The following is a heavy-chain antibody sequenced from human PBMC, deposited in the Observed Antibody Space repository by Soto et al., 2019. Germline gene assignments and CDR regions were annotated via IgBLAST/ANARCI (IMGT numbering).Heavy chain of an antibody. CDR2: IATYNSNK. Sequence: HLVQSGPEVKQHGASVTVSCKTSGDTFTNFGLSWVRQAPGQGLEWMGWIATYNSNKNYAQKFQGRLTLTTDTSTSTAYMELKSLGYDDTAVYYCARVLRGVVNWFDPWGQGTLVTVSS. CDR3: ARVLRGVVNWFDP. J-gene: IGHJ5*02. CDR1: GDTFTNFG. D-gene: IGHD3-10*01. V-gene: IGHV1-18*01.